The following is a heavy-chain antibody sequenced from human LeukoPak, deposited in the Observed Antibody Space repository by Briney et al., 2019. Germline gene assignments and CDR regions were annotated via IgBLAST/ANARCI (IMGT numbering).Heavy chain of an antibody. J-gene: IGHJ4*02. CDR3: ARFDSRREALLDY. D-gene: IGHD2-21*01. V-gene: IGHV1-8*01. Sequence: ASVKVSCKASGYTFTSYDINWVRQATGQGLEWMGWMNPNSGNTGYAQKFQGRVTMTRNTSISTAYMELSSLRSEDTAVYYCARFDSRREALLDYWGQGTLVTVSS. CDR1: GYTFTSYD. CDR2: MNPNSGNT.